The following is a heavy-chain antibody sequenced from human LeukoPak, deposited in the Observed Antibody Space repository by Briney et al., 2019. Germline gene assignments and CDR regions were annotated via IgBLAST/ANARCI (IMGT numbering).Heavy chain of an antibody. J-gene: IGHJ4*02. CDR3: ARGGWSLDF. Sequence: SETLSLTCTVSGASVDDYYWTWIRQTPGKGLEWIGYVHYSGSSDFNPSLKSRVTMSLASTENQLSLKVTSVTAADTAVYYCARGGWSLDFWGQGTLVTVSS. CDR1: GASVDDYY. CDR2: VHYSGSS. V-gene: IGHV4-59*02.